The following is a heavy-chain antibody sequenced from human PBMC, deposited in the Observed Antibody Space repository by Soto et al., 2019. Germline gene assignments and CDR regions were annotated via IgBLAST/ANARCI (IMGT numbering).Heavy chain of an antibody. D-gene: IGHD3-16*01. V-gene: IGHV1-18*01. J-gene: IGHJ5*02. CDR1: GYTFTSYG. CDR2: ISTYNGNT. Sequence: QVQLVQSGGEVEKPGASVKVSCKASGYTFTSYGITWVRQAPGQGLEYLGWISTYNGNTDFAQKVQNRVTLTTDTSTSTAYMELRSLRPDDTAVYYCARAKVLITPNWFDPWGQGTLVTVSS. CDR3: ARAKVLITPNWFDP.